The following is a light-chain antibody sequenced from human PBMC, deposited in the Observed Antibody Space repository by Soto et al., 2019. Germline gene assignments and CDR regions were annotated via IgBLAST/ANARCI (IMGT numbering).Light chain of an antibody. J-gene: IGKJ1*01. Sequence: EIVLTQSPATLSLSPGERATLSCRASQSVSSYLAWYQQKPGQAPRLLIYDASNRATGIPARFSGSGSGTDFTLTISSLEPEDFAVYYCQQRRNWREFGQGTKVDIK. CDR2: DAS. CDR1: QSVSSY. CDR3: QQRRNWRE. V-gene: IGKV3-11*01.